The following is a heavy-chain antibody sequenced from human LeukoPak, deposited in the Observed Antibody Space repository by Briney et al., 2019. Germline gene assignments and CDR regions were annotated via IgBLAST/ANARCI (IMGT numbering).Heavy chain of an antibody. Sequence: ASVTVSFKASGYTFTSYGISWVRQAPGQGVEWMGWISAYNGNTNYAQKLQGRVTMTTDTSTSTAYMELRSLRSDDTAVYYCARDNEWELSYWGQGTLVTVSS. CDR2: ISAYNGNT. CDR3: ARDNEWELSY. J-gene: IGHJ4*02. V-gene: IGHV1-18*01. D-gene: IGHD1-26*01. CDR1: GYTFTSYG.